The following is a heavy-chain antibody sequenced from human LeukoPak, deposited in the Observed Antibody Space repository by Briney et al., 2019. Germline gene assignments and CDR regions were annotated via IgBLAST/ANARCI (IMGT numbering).Heavy chain of an antibody. Sequence: PGGSLRLSCAASGFTFSTYWMRWVRQAPGKGLVWVSRINSDGSNTPYADSVKGRFTISRDNAKNTLYLQMNSLRAEDTAAHYCARDGIRGDAEGFDYWGQGALVTVSS. CDR1: GFTFSTYW. D-gene: IGHD4-17*01. CDR2: INSDGSNT. J-gene: IGHJ4*02. CDR3: ARDGIRGDAEGFDY. V-gene: IGHV3-74*03.